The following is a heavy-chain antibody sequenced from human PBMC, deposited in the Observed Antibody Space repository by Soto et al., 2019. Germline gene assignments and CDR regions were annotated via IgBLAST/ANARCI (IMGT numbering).Heavy chain of an antibody. Sequence: QVQLVQSGAEVKKPGSSVKVSCKASGGTFSGYAISWVRQAPGQRLEWMGAFIPFFGSPNYAQKFQGRLTITADDSTSTGYMELNSVTADDTAVYYCARVGQQMDFDHWGQGNLVTVSS. V-gene: IGHV1-69*01. CDR2: FIPFFGSP. CDR3: ARVGQQMDFDH. J-gene: IGHJ4*02. CDR1: GGTFSGYA. D-gene: IGHD6-13*01.